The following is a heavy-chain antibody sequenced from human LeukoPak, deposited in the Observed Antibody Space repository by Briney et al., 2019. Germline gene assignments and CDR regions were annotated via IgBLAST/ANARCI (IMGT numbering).Heavy chain of an antibody. CDR2: INPKSGGR. CDR1: GYTFTDYY. J-gene: IGHJ4*02. Sequence: ASVKVSCKASGYTFTDYYMHWVRQAPGQGLEWMGWINPKSGGRSYAQRFQGRVTMTRDASISTAYMELSRLRSDDTAVYYCATGERLVPAAMWFDYWGQGTLVTVSS. CDR3: ATGERLVPAAMWFDY. V-gene: IGHV1-2*02. D-gene: IGHD2-2*01.